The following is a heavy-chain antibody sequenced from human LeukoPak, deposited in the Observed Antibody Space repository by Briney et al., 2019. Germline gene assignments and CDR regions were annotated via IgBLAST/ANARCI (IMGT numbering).Heavy chain of an antibody. CDR1: GYTFTSYD. J-gene: IGHJ3*02. Sequence: APVKVSCKASGYTFTSYDINWVRQATGQGLEWMGWMNPNSGNTAYAQKFQGRVTIIRNTSISTAYMELSSLTSEDTAVYYCARPRIVGADDAFDIWGQGTMVTVSS. CDR3: ARPRIVGADDAFDI. CDR2: MNPNSGNT. D-gene: IGHD1-26*01. V-gene: IGHV1-8*03.